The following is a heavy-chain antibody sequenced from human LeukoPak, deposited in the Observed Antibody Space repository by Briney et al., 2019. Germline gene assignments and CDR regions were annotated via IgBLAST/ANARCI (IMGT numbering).Heavy chain of an antibody. CDR3: AREDQLLPPDY. J-gene: IGHJ4*02. Sequence: SQTLSLTCTVSGGSISSGSYYWNWIRQPAGKGLEWIGRIYTSGSTNYNPSLKSRVTISVDTSKNQFSLKLSSVTAADTAVYYCAREDQLLPPDYWGQGTLVTVSS. CDR2: IYTSGST. CDR1: GGSISSGSYY. D-gene: IGHD2-2*01. V-gene: IGHV4-61*02.